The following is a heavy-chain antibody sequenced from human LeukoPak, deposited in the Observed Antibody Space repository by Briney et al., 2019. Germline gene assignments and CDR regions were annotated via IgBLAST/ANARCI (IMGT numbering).Heavy chain of an antibody. CDR1: GGSFSGYY. Sequence: PSETLSLTCAVYGGSFSGYYWSWIRQPPGKGVEWIGEINHGGSTNYNPSLKSRVTISVDTSKNQFSLKLSSVTAADTAVYYCARRGATMVRGTKLDYYYGMDVWGKGTTVTVSS. V-gene: IGHV4-34*01. CDR3: ARRGATMVRGTKLDYYYGMDV. J-gene: IGHJ6*04. CDR2: INHGGST. D-gene: IGHD3-10*01.